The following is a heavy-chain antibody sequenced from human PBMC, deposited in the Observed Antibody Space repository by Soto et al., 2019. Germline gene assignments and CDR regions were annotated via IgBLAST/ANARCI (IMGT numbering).Heavy chain of an antibody. CDR2: INPSGGST. CDR1: GYTFTNYY. Sequence: LLKVSCKASGYTFTNYYVHWVRQAPGLGLEWMGIINPSGGSTSYAQKFQGRVTMTWDTSTSTVYMELSSLRSEDTAVYYCVRDSHLAYWGQGTLVTVSS. J-gene: IGHJ4*02. V-gene: IGHV1-46*01. CDR3: VRDSHLAY.